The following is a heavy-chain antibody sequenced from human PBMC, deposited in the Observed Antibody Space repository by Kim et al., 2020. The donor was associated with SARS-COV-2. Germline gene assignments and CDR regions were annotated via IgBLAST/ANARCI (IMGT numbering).Heavy chain of an antibody. J-gene: IGHJ4*02. CDR3: ARDSESSRTSWYVVLGY. CDR2: INGNGGST. V-gene: IGHV3-43*02. D-gene: IGHD3-16*01. Sequence: EWISLINGNGGSTYYADSVKGRFTISRNISKGSLYLQMNSLTPEDTALYYCARDSESSRTSWYVVLGYWGQGTLVTVSS.